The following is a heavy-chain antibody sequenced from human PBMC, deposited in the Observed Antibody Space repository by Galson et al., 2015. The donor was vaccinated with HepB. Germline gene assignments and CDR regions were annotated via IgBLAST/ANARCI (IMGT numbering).Heavy chain of an antibody. V-gene: IGHV7-4-1*02. D-gene: IGHD3-22*01. CDR2: INTNTGNP. Sequence: SVKVSCKASGYIFNNYAMNWVRQAPGQGLEWMGWINTNTGNPTYAQGFTGRFVFSLDTSVSTSYLQISSLKAEDTAVYYCARVEGSGYYYVDYWGQGTLVTVSS. CDR1: GYIFNNYA. CDR3: ARVEGSGYYYVDY. J-gene: IGHJ4*02.